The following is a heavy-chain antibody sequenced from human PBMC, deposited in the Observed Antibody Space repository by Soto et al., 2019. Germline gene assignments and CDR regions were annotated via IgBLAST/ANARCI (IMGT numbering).Heavy chain of an antibody. CDR3: AKPNQSYYDSSGYYYFDY. D-gene: IGHD3-22*01. CDR1: GFTFSSYG. Sequence: QVQLVESGGGVVQPGRSLRLSCAASGFTFSSYGMHWVRQAPGKGLEWVAVISYDGSNKYYADSVKGRFTISRDNSKNTLYLQMNSLRAEDTAVYYCAKPNQSYYDSSGYYYFDYWGQGTLVTVSS. J-gene: IGHJ4*02. CDR2: ISYDGSNK. V-gene: IGHV3-30*18.